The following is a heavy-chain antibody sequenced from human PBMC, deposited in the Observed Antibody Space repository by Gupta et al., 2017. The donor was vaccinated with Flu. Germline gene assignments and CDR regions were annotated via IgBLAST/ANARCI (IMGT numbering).Heavy chain of an antibody. V-gene: IGHV3-13*01. Sequence: GVTYYPDSVKGRFTISRENARNSLFLQMNSLTVEDTAVYYCAREVDYGDWYFDRWGRGTLVTVSS. CDR2: GVT. CDR3: AREVDYGDWYFDR. D-gene: IGHD4-17*01. J-gene: IGHJ2*01.